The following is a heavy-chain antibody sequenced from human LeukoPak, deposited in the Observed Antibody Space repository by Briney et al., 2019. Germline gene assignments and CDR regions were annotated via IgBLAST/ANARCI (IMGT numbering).Heavy chain of an antibody. CDR2: ISWNSDNI. D-gene: IGHD7-27*01. V-gene: IGHV3-9*01. J-gene: IGHJ3*02. CDR3: LRGGWGSLFDI. CDR1: GFTFDDYA. Sequence: LTGGSLRLSCAASGFTFDDYAMHWVRQAPGKSLEWVSGISWNSDNIDYADSVKGRFTISRDNAKNSLYLQMNSLRVEDTALYYCLRGGWGSLFDIWGQGTMVTVSS.